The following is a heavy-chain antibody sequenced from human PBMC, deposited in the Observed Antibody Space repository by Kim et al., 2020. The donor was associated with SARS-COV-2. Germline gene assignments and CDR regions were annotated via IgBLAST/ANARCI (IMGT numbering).Heavy chain of an antibody. D-gene: IGHD3-9*01. CDR3: ASQGYYDILTGPTIFDY. J-gene: IGHJ4*02. Sequence: SETLSLTCTVSGGPISSSSYYWGWIRQPPGKGLEWIGSIYYSGSTYYNPSLKSRVTISVDTSKNQFSLKLSSVTAADTAVYYCASQGYYDILTGPTIFDYWGQGTLVTVSS. CDR2: IYYSGST. V-gene: IGHV4-39*01. CDR1: GGPISSSSYY.